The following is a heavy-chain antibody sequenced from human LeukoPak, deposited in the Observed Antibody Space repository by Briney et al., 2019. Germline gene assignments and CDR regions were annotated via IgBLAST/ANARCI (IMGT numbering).Heavy chain of an antibody. CDR1: GFTFSSYA. D-gene: IGHD1-7*01. CDR3: ARESSTGTELFDY. CDR2: ISYDGSNK. Sequence: PGGSLRLSCAASGFTFSSYAMHWVRQAPGKGLEWVAVISYDGSNKYYADSVKGRFTISRDNSKNSLYLQMNSLRAEDTAVYYCARESSTGTELFDYWGQGTLVTVSS. J-gene: IGHJ4*02. V-gene: IGHV3-30*07.